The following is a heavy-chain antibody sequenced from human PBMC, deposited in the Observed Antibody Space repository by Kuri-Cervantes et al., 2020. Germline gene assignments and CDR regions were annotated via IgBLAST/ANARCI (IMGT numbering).Heavy chain of an antibody. CDR2: ISAYNGDT. CDR1: GYTFTSYG. CDR3: ARVSLRYYDSSGSDWYFDL. Sequence: ASVKVSCKASGYTFTSYGISWVRQAPGQGLEWMGWISAYNGDTNYAQKLQGRVTMTTDTSTSTAYMELRSLRSDDTAVYYCARVSLRYYDSSGSDWYFDLWGRGTLVTVSS. J-gene: IGHJ2*01. V-gene: IGHV1-18*01. D-gene: IGHD3-22*01.